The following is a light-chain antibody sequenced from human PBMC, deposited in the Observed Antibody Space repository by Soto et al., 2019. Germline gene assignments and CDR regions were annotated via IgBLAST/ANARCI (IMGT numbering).Light chain of an antibody. J-gene: IGLJ1*01. CDR3: SSHTTSNTRQIV. V-gene: IGLV2-14*03. CDR2: DVS. Sequence: QSVLTQPASVSGSPGQSITISCTGTSSDVGGYNYVSWYQHHPGKAPKLMIFDVSNRPSGVSNRFSGSKSGNTASLTISGLQPEDEADYYCSSHTTSNTRQIVFGTGTKVTVL. CDR1: SSDVGGYNY.